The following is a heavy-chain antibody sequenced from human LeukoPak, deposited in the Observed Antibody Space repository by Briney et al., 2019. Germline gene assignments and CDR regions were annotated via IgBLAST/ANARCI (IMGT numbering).Heavy chain of an antibody. J-gene: IGHJ3*02. CDR1: GGTFSSYA. D-gene: IGHD3-22*01. V-gene: IGHV1-69*13. CDR2: IIPIFGTA. Sequence: SVKVSCKASGGTFSSYAISWVRQAPGQGLEWMGGIIPIFGTANYAQKFQGRVTITADESTSTAYMELSSLRSEDTAVYYCAREKTPVELGYDSSGYHDAFDIWGQGTMVTVSS. CDR3: AREKTPVELGYDSSGYHDAFDI.